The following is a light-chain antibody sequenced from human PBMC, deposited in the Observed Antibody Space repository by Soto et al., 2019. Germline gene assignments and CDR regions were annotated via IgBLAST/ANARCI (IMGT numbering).Light chain of an antibody. CDR2: AVS. CDR3: QQFNSYSQA. CDR1: QSISRY. V-gene: IGKV1-16*01. Sequence: DIQMTQSPSSRSSSVEDRVAITSLASQSISRYLDWFQQRPGKVPKRLIYAVSSLQSGVPSRFSGSGSGTDFTLTISSLQPDDFATYYCQQFNSYSQAFGQGTKVDIK. J-gene: IGKJ1*01.